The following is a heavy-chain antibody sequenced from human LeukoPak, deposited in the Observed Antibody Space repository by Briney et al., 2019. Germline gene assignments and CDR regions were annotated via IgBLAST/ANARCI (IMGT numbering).Heavy chain of an antibody. CDR3: ARDLNGSENDY. CDR1: GFTFSDYY. J-gene: IGHJ4*02. D-gene: IGHD3-10*01. Sequence: KAGGSLRLSCAASGFTFSDYYMSWIRQAPGEGLEWVSYISSSSSYTNYADSVKGRFTITRDNAKNSLYLQMNSLRAEDTAVYYCARDLNGSENDYWGQGTLVTVSS. CDR2: ISSSSSYT. V-gene: IGHV3-11*06.